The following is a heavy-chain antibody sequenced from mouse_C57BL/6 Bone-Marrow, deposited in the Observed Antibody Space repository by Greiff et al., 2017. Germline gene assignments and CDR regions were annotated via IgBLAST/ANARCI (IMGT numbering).Heavy chain of an antibody. Sequence: QVQLQQPGAELVMPGASVKLSCKASGYTFTSSWMHWVKQRPGQGLEWIGEIDPSDSYTNYNQKFKGKSTLTVDKSSSTAYMQLSSLTSEDSAVYYCARSPITTVVEDWYFDVWGTGTTVTVSS. CDR1: GYTFTSSW. CDR3: ARSPITTVVEDWYFDV. V-gene: IGHV1-69*01. D-gene: IGHD1-1*01. CDR2: IDPSDSYT. J-gene: IGHJ1*03.